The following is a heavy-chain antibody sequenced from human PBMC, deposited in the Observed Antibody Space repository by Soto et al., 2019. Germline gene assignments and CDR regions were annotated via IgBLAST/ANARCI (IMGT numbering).Heavy chain of an antibody. V-gene: IGHV4-61*08. J-gene: IGHJ4*02. CDR1: GGTINSGDYF. CDR2: VYYSGST. Sequence: SEPLSLTCSVSGGTINSGDYFWSWIRQPPGEGLEWIGFVYYSGSTNYNPSLKSRVTISVDTSTSQISLKLYSVTAADTAVYYCARHRRYASGWYAGFDYWGQGGLVTVSS. CDR3: ARHRRYASGWYAGFDY. D-gene: IGHD6-19*01.